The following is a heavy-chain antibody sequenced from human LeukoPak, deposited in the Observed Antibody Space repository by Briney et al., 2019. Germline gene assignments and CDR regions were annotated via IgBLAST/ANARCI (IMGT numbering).Heavy chain of an antibody. CDR3: AKSPTGDSTFWVDY. CDR2: ISGSGGST. CDR1: GFTFSSYA. J-gene: IGHJ4*02. Sequence: PGGSLRLSCAASGFTFSSYAMSSVRQAPGKGLEWVSAISGSGGSTYYADSVKGRFTISRDNSKNTLYLQMNSLRAEDTAVYYCAKSPTGDSTFWVDYWGQGTLVTVSS. V-gene: IGHV3-23*01. D-gene: IGHD7-27*01.